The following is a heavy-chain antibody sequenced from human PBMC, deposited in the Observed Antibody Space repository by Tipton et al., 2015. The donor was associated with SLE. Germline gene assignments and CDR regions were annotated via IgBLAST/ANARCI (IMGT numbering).Heavy chain of an antibody. CDR1: GLTFSRAG. CDR3: AKDKGVKYFDY. J-gene: IGHJ4*02. V-gene: IGHV3-30*02. D-gene: IGHD3-10*01. Sequence: SLRLSCAASGLTFSRAGMHWVRQAPGKGLEWVTFITSDGSDTNYADSVKGRFIISRDDSKNTLYLQMNSLRSEDTAVYYCAKDKGVKYFDYWGQGTLVTVSP. CDR2: ITSDGSDT.